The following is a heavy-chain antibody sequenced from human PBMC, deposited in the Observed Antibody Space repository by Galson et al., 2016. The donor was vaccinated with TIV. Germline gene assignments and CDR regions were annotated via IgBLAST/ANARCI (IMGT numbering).Heavy chain of an antibody. CDR1: GYSFTSYW. D-gene: IGHD5-12*01. CDR2: IYPGDLDI. Sequence: QSGAEVKKPGESLEISCKGSGYSFTSYWTGWVRQMPGKGLEWMGIIYPGDLDIRYSPSFEGQVTISADKSISTAYLQWSSLKASDTAIYYCATVPGYSGYDYAWFDRWGQGTLVTVSS. V-gene: IGHV5-51*03. J-gene: IGHJ5*02. CDR3: ATVPGYSGYDYAWFDR.